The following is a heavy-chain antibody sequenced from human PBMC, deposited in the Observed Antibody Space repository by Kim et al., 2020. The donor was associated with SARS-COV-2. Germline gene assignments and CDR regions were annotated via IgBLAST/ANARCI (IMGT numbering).Heavy chain of an antibody. CDR3: AREKLSTVGDASDI. Sequence: GGSLRLSCTASGFTFSIYEMNWVRQIPGKGLDWVSYITAYGSLTFYADSVKGRFIVSRDNAKNSLYLQMNSLRVEDTAVYYCAREKLSTVGDASDIWGQGTMVTVSS. J-gene: IGHJ3*02. CDR2: ITAYGSLT. V-gene: IGHV3-48*03. CDR1: GFTFSIYE. D-gene: IGHD2-2*01.